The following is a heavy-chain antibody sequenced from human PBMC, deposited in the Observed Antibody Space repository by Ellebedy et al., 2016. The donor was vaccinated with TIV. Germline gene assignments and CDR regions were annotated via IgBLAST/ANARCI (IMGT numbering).Heavy chain of an antibody. D-gene: IGHD2-2*01. J-gene: IGHJ4*02. CDR2: ISGSGGTT. Sequence: GESLKISCAASGFNFSMYAMTWVRQAPGKGLEWISTISGSGGTTYFADSVKGRFTISRDHANRLLYLQMNSLGAEDTAVYYCARGRYCSSSSRGFLDYWGQGTLITVSS. CDR3: ARGRYCSSSSRGFLDY. CDR1: GFNFSMYA. V-gene: IGHV3-23*01.